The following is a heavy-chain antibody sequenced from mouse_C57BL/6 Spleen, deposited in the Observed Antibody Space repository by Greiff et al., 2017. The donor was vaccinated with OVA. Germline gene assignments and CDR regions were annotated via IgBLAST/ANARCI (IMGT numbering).Heavy chain of an antibody. CDR3: ARHYYGSSPLDY. V-gene: IGHV1-26*01. J-gene: IGHJ2*01. D-gene: IGHD1-1*01. CDR1: GYTFTDYY. CDR2: INPNNGGT. Sequence: EVQLQQSGPELVKPGASVKISCKASGYTFTDYYMNWVKQSHGKSLEWIGDINPNNGGTSYNQKFKGKATLTVDKSSSTAYMELRSLTSEDSAVYYCARHYYGSSPLDYWGQVTTLTVSS.